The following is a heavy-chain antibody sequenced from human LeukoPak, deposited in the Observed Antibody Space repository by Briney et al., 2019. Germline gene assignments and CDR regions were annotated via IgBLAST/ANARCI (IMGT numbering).Heavy chain of an antibody. CDR3: VIWGDYDVLTGYYVPDY. V-gene: IGHV3-23*01. J-gene: IGHJ4*02. D-gene: IGHD3-9*01. Sequence: GGSLRLSCVASGFTFSNYAMSWVRQAPGKGLEWVSAITGSGANRYYADSLKGRFTTSRDNSKNTVFLQMNSLRHEDTAIYYCVIWGDYDVLTGYYVPDYWGQGTLATVAS. CDR1: GFTFSNYA. CDR2: ITGSGANR.